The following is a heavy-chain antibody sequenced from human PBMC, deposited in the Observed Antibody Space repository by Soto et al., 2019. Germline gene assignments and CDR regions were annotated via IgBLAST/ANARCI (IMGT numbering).Heavy chain of an antibody. V-gene: IGHV4-59*01. CDR3: ARGRRRDGYNAALKSPFYYYYGMDV. CDR1: GGSISSYY. Sequence: SETLSLTCTVSGGSISSYYWSWIRQPPGKGLEWIGYIYYSGSTNYNPSLKSRVTISVDTSKNQFSLKLSSVTAADTAVYYCARGRRRDGYNAALKSPFYYYYGMDVWGQGTTVTVSS. CDR2: IYYSGST. D-gene: IGHD5-12*01. J-gene: IGHJ6*02.